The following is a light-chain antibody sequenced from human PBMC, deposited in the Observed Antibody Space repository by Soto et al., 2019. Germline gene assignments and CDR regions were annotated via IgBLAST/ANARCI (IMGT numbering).Light chain of an antibody. Sequence: EIVLTQSPDTLSLSPGERATLSCRTSQSVSSYFAWYQQKPGRAPRLLIYDASNRATGIPARFIGSGSGTDFTLTISSLEPEDFAVYYCQQRSSWPITFGQGTRLEIK. CDR1: QSVSSY. CDR3: QQRSSWPIT. CDR2: DAS. V-gene: IGKV3-11*01. J-gene: IGKJ5*01.